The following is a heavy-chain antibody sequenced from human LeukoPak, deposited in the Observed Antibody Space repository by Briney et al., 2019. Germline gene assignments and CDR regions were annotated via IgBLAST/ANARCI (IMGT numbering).Heavy chain of an antibody. CDR3: AREWRGKPNLLIAAQRFDP. V-gene: IGHV1-46*01. Sequence: ASVKVSCKASGGTLSSYAISWVRQAPGQGLEWMGIINPSGGSTSYAQKFQGRVTMTRDTSTSTVYMELSSLRSEDTAVYYCAREWRGKPNLLIAAQRFDPWGQGTLVTVSS. CDR1: GGTLSSYA. D-gene: IGHD6-6*01. J-gene: IGHJ5*02. CDR2: INPSGGST.